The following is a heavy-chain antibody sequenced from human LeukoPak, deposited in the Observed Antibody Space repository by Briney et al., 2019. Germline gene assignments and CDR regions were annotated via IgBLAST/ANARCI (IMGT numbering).Heavy chain of an antibody. J-gene: IGHJ4*02. CDR1: GFIFSTYD. V-gene: IGHV3-23*01. CDR2: IGSGGTT. D-gene: IGHD3-10*01. CDR3: TKRHGSGIKYFDY. Sequence: PGGSLRLSRAASGFIFSTYDMSWVRQAPGKGLEWVSTIGSGGTTYYADSVKGRFTISRDNSKNTLYLQMNSLRAEDTAIYYCTKRHGSGIKYFDYWGQGTLVTVSS.